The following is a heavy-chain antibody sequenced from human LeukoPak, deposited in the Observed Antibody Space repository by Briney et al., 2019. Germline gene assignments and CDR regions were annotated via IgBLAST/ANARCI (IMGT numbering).Heavy chain of an antibody. CDR3: AREGVRYCSSTSCSWFDY. J-gene: IGHJ4*02. V-gene: IGHV4-34*01. D-gene: IGHD2-2*01. Sequence: PSETLSLTCAVYGGSFSGYYWSWIRQPPGKGLEWIGEINHSGSTNYNPPLKSRVTISVDTSKNQFSLKLSSVTAADTAVYYCAREGVRYCSSTSCSWFDYWGQGTLVTVSS. CDR1: GGSFSGYY. CDR2: INHSGST.